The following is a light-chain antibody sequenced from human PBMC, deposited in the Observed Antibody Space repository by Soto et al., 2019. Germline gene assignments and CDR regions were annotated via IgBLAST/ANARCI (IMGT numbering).Light chain of an antibody. CDR2: DAS. V-gene: IGKV3-20*01. CDR1: QSVTSSY. Sequence: EIVLTQSPGTRSLSPGERVTLSCRASQSVTSSYLAWYQQKPGQAPRLLIYDASSRATGIPDRFSGSGYGTDFTLTISRLEPEDFAVYYCQQYGSSPPWTFGEGTKVDI. J-gene: IGKJ1*01. CDR3: QQYGSSPPWT.